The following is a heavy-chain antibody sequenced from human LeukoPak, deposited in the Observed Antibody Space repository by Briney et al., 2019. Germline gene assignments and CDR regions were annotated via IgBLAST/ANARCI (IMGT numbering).Heavy chain of an antibody. Sequence: SQTLSLTCAVSGGSISSGGYSWSWIRQPPGKGLEWIGYIYHSGSTYYNPSLKSRVTISVDRSKNQFSLKLSSVTAADTAVYYCAREVASYFDYWGQGTLVTVSP. CDR1: GGSISSGGYS. CDR3: AREVASYFDY. CDR2: IYHSGST. J-gene: IGHJ4*02. V-gene: IGHV4-30-2*01.